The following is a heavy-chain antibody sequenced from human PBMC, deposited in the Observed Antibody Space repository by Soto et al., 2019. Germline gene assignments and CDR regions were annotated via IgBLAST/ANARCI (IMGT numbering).Heavy chain of an antibody. D-gene: IGHD3-3*01. V-gene: IGHV4-39*01. CDR2: IYYSGST. Sequence: SETLSLTRTVSGCSISSSSYYWGWIRQPPGKGLEWIGSIYYSGSTYYNPSLKSRVTISVDTSKNQFSLKLSSVTAADTAVYYCARHALRSDFWSGYYSSRDLNEGSTYYYCYGMDVWGQGTTVTVSS. CDR3: ARHALRSDFWSGYYSSRDLNEGSTYYYCYGMDV. J-gene: IGHJ6*02. CDR1: GCSISSSSYY.